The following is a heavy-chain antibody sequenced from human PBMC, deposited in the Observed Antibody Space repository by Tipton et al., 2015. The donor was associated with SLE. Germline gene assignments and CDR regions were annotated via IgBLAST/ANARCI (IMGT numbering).Heavy chain of an antibody. D-gene: IGHD6-19*01. V-gene: IGHV4-39*07. CDR3: GRREVRSSGWYRGPQYFQH. Sequence: LRLSCTVSGGSISSYYWGWIRQPPGKGLEYLGSIYYSGGAYYTPSLKSRLSISVDMSKNQFSLRLSSVTAADTAVYFCGRREVRSSGWYRGPQYFQHWGQGTLVTVSS. CDR2: IYYSGGA. J-gene: IGHJ1*01. CDR1: GGSISSYY.